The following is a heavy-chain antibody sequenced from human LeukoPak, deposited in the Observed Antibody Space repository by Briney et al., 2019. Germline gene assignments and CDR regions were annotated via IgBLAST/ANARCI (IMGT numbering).Heavy chain of an antibody. V-gene: IGHV3-30*02. D-gene: IGHD1-26*01. Sequence: GGSLRLSCAASGFTFSSYGMHWVRQAPGKGLEWVAFIRYDGSNKYYADSAKGRFTISRDNSKNTLYLQMNSLRAEDTAVYYCAKAGSYGSSPFDYWGQGTLVTVSS. J-gene: IGHJ4*02. CDR1: GFTFSSYG. CDR3: AKAGSYGSSPFDY. CDR2: IRYDGSNK.